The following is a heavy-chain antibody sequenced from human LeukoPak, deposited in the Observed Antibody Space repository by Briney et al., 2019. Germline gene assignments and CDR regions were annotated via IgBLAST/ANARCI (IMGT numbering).Heavy chain of an antibody. D-gene: IGHD6-6*01. CDR3: ARGGEYSSSTFDY. CDR2: IIPIFGTA. CDR1: GGTFSSYA. J-gene: IGHJ4*02. V-gene: IGHV1-69*13. Sequence: ASVKVSCKASGGTFSSYAISWVRQAPGQGLEWMGGIIPIFGTANYAQKFQGRVTITADESTSTAYMELSSLRSDDTAVYYCARGGEYSSSTFDYWGQGTLVTVSS.